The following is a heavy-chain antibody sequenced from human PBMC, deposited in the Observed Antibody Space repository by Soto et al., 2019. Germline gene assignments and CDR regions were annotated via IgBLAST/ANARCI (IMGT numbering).Heavy chain of an antibody. Sequence: EVQLLESGGGLVQPGGSLRLSCAGSGFTFSSYGMSWVRQAPGKGLEWVSAVSESGRSTYYADSVKGRFTISRDNSKNTLSLQMNSLRAEDTAVYYCAKDRRGVMDVWGQGTTVTVSS. J-gene: IGHJ6*01. CDR2: VSESGRST. V-gene: IGHV3-23*01. D-gene: IGHD3-10*01. CDR1: GFTFSSYG. CDR3: AKDRRGVMDV.